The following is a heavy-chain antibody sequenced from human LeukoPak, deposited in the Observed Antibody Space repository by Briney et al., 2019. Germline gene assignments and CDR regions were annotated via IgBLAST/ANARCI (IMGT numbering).Heavy chain of an antibody. Sequence: GSLRLSCAASGFALSSHWMTWVRQVPGRGPEWVANVNRDGSETYYLDSVKGRFTISKDNAKNSLYLQMNSLRAEDTALYHCARNNAMDVWGQGTTVTVSS. CDR2: VNRDGSET. CDR1: GFALSSHW. D-gene: IGHD2-8*01. CDR3: ARNNAMDV. J-gene: IGHJ6*02. V-gene: IGHV3-7*03.